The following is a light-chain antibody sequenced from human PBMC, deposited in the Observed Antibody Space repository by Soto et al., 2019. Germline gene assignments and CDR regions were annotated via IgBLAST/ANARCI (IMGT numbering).Light chain of an antibody. CDR1: NIGSKS. J-gene: IGLJ2*01. CDR2: YNN. V-gene: IGLV3-21*04. CDR3: QVWDSSSDHVV. Sequence: SYELTQPPSVSVAPGKTARITCGENNIGSKSVHWYQQKPGQAPVLVIYYNNDRPSGIAERFSGSNPGNTATLTISRVEAGDEADYYCQVWDSSSDHVVFGGGTKVTVL.